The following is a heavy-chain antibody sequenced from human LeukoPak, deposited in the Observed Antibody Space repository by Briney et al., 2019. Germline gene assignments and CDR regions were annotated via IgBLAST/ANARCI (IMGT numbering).Heavy chain of an antibody. J-gene: IGHJ6*03. CDR1: GGSISSYY. CDR3: ARDFAYYDILTGYQTLSYMDV. Sequence: SETLSLTCTVSGGSISSYYWSWIRQPAGKGLEWIGRIYTSGSTNYNPSLKRRVTMSVDTSKNQFSLKLISVTAADTAVYYCARDFAYYDILTGYQTLSYMDVWGKGTTVTISS. D-gene: IGHD3-9*01. V-gene: IGHV4-4*07. CDR2: IYTSGST.